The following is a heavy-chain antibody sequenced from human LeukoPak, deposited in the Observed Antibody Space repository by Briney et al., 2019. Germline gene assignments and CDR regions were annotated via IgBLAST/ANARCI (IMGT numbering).Heavy chain of an antibody. CDR2: IIPIFGTA. CDR1: GGTFSSYA. D-gene: IGHD3-22*01. Sequence: ASVKVSCKASGGTFSSYAISWVRQAPGRGLEWMGGIIPIFGTANYAQKFQGRVTITADESTSTAYMELSSLRSEDTAVYYCARGQIVVGPYYFDYWGQGTLVTVSS. V-gene: IGHV1-69*13. J-gene: IGHJ4*02. CDR3: ARGQIVVGPYYFDY.